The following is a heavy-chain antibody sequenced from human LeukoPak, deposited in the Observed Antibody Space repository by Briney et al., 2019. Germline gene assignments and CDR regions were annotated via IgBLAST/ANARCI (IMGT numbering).Heavy chain of an antibody. D-gene: IGHD6-13*01. CDR2: IHYSGST. CDR1: DGSISSYY. J-gene: IGHJ4*02. V-gene: IGHV4-59*01. CDR3: ARRVYSSSWSYYFDY. Sequence: PSETLSLTCTVSDGSISSYYWSWVRQPPGRGLEWIGSIHYSGSTSYNPSLKSRVTISVDTSKYQFSLKLNSVTAADTAVYYCARRVYSSSWSYYFDYWGQGTLVTVSS.